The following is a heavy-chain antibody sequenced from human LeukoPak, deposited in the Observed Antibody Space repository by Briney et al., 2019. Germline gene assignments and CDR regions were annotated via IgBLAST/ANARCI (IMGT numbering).Heavy chain of an antibody. J-gene: IGHJ4*02. CDR1: GYTFTSYG. CDR2: ISAYNGNT. D-gene: IGHD3-22*01. CDR3: ARERRYYYDSSGYKHFDY. V-gene: IGHV1-18*01. Sequence: ASVKVSCKASGYTFTSYGISWVRQAPGQGLEWMGWISAYNGNTNYAQKLQGRVTMTTDTSTSTAYMELRSLRSDDTAAYYCARERRYYYDSSGYKHFDYWGQGTLVTVSS.